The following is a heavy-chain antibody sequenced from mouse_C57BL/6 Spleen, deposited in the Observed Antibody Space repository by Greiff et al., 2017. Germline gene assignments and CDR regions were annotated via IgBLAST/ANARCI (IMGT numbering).Heavy chain of an antibody. CDR1: GYTFTDYE. CDR3: TRFPTVVATNYFDY. V-gene: IGHV1-15*01. J-gene: IGHJ2*01. D-gene: IGHD1-1*01. CDR2: IDPETGGT. Sequence: VQLQQSGAELVRPGASVTLSCKASGYTFTDYEMHWVKQTPVHGLEWIGAIDPETGGTAYNQKFKGKAILTADKSSSTAYMELRSLTSEDSAVYYCTRFPTVVATNYFDYWGQGTTLTVSS.